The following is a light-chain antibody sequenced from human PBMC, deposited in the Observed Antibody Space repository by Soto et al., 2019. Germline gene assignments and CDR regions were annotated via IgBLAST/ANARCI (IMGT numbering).Light chain of an antibody. Sequence: QSALTQPASVSGSPGQSIAISCTGTSSDVGGYDYVSWYQQQPDKAPKLMIYEVTKRPSGVSNRFSCSKSVNTASLTISGRQAEDEADYYCSSHTRGSTRVFGTGTKLTVL. CDR1: SSDVGGYDY. CDR3: SSHTRGSTRV. J-gene: IGLJ1*01. CDR2: EVT. V-gene: IGLV2-14*01.